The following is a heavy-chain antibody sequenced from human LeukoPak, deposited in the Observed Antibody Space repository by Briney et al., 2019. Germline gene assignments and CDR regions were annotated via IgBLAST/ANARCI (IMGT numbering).Heavy chain of an antibody. J-gene: IGHJ4*02. Sequence: ASVKVSCKASGYTFTGSFIHWVRQAPGQGLEWMGWINPKSGGTDYAQKFQGRVTMTRDTSISTAYMELSRLRSDDTAVYYCARAARKNYYDSSGHFDYWGQGTLVTVSS. V-gene: IGHV1-2*02. CDR2: INPKSGGT. CDR3: ARAARKNYYDSSGHFDY. D-gene: IGHD3-22*01. CDR1: GYTFTGSF.